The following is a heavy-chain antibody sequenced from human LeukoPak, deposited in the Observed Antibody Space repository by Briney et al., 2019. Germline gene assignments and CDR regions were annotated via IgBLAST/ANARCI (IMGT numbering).Heavy chain of an antibody. CDR2: INPNSGGT. V-gene: IGHV1-2*06. CDR3: ARRGSGYYDSREAFDI. J-gene: IGHJ3*02. Sequence: EASVKVSCKASGYTFIAYYIYWMRQAPGQGLEWVGRINPNSGGTNYAQNFQDRVTLTRDTSITTAYMEFNRLISDDTAVYYCARRGSGYYDSREAFDIWGQGTMVTVSS. D-gene: IGHD3-22*01. CDR1: GYTFIAYY.